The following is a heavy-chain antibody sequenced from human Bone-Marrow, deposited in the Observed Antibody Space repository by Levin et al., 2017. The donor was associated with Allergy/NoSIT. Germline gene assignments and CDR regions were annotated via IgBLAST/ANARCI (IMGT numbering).Heavy chain of an antibody. CDR2: ISGSGGST. D-gene: IGHD3-10*01. Sequence: GESLKISCAASGFTFSSYAMSWVRQAPGKGLEWVSAISGSGGSTYYADSVKGRFTISRDNSKNTLYLQMNSLRAEDTAVYYCAKGGLLWFGELSDFDYWGQGTLVTVSS. CDR1: GFTFSSYA. V-gene: IGHV3-23*01. CDR3: AKGGLLWFGELSDFDY. J-gene: IGHJ4*02.